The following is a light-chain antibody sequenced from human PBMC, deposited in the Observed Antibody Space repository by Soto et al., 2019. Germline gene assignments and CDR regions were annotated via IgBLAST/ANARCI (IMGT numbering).Light chain of an antibody. CDR1: QGVGNKY. CDR3: QQYTNAHGIT. CDR2: AAS. Sequence: IAVTQSPCTLSLSPGERATLSCRASQGVGNKYLAWYQQRPGQAPSLLIYAASSRATGVPDRFSGSGSGTDFTLTISRLEPEDFAVYYCQQYTNAHGITFGQGTRLESK. V-gene: IGKV3-20*01. J-gene: IGKJ5*01.